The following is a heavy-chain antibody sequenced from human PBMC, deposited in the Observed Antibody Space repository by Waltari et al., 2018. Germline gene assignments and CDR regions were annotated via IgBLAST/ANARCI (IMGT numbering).Heavy chain of an antibody. J-gene: IGHJ4*02. D-gene: IGHD3-22*01. CDR1: GGTFSSYA. V-gene: IGHV1-69*04. Sequence: QVQLVQAGAEVKKPGSSVKVSCKASGGTFSSYAISWVRQAPGQGLEWMGGIIPILGIATYAQKFQGRVTITADESTSTAYMELSSLRSEDTAVYYCARRPPYYYDSKLDYWGQGTLVTVSS. CDR3: ARRPPYYYDSKLDY. CDR2: IIPILGIA.